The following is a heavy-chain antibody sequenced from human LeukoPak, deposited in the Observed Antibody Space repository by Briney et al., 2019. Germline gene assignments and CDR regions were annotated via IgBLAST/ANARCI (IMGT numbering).Heavy chain of an antibody. J-gene: IGHJ4*02. CDR2: IDSDGSST. CDR3: GRDWSIGYDRVNFDY. CDR1: GCTFSSYW. D-gene: IGHD3-22*01. V-gene: IGHV3-74*01. Sequence: PGGSLRLSCAASGCTFSSYWMHWVRHAPGKGQGWVSRIDSDGSSTTYADSVKGRFTISRDNAKNTLYLQMTSLRAEDTGVYYCGRDWSIGYDRVNFDYWGQGTLVTVSS.